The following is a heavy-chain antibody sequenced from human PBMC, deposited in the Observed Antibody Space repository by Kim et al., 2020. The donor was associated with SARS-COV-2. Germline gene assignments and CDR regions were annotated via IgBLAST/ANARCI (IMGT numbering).Heavy chain of an antibody. V-gene: IGHV4-31*03. J-gene: IGHJ5*02. Sequence: SETLSLTCTVSGGSIGSGGYYWSWIRQLPGKGLELIGYMSVSGKSFYNPSFTSRVTISIDTSKNQFSLKLASVTAADTAVYYCARDLYSSDGRGWLHWFDPWGQGTLVTVSS. CDR3: ARDLYSSDGRGWLHWFDP. CDR2: MSVSGKS. CDR1: GGSIGSGGYY. D-gene: IGHD3-22*01.